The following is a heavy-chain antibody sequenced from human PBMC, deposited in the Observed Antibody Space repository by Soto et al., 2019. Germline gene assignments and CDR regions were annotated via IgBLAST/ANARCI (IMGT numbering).Heavy chain of an antibody. CDR1: GFPFSPYT. CDR3: ARGAIVGANDVFDV. Sequence: TGGSLRLSCAASGFPFSPYTMHWVRQSPGQGLEWVAVISYDGTNQYYADSVKGRFIISRDNSNNTLSLQMHSLKSEDTAVYFCARGAIVGANDVFDVWGQGTMVTVS. CDR2: ISYDGTNQ. D-gene: IGHD1-26*01. V-gene: IGHV3-30*14. J-gene: IGHJ3*01.